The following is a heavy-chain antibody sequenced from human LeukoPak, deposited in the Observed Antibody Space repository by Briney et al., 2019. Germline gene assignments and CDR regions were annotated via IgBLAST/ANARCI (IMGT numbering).Heavy chain of an antibody. V-gene: IGHV4-38-2*02. Sequence: SETLSLTCTVSGYSLSSGYYWGWIRQPPGKGLEWIGSIYHSGSTYYNPSLKSRVTISVDTSKNQFSLKLSSVTAADTAVYYCARDGGYDYWGFDYWGQGTLVTVSS. J-gene: IGHJ4*02. CDR1: GYSLSSGYY. D-gene: IGHD5-12*01. CDR3: ARDGGYDYWGFDY. CDR2: IYHSGST.